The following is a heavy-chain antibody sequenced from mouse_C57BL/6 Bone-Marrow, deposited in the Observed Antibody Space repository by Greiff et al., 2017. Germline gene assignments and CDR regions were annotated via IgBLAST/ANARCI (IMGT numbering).Heavy chain of an antibody. D-gene: IGHD2-3*01. Sequence: QVQLQQSGAELMKPGASVKLSCKATGYTFTGYWIEWVKQRPGHGLEWIGEILPGSGSTNYNAKFKGKATFTADTSSNTAYMQLSSLTTEDSAIYYCARWLLRWDYWYFDVWGTGTTVTVSS. CDR1: GYTFTGYW. CDR2: ILPGSGST. CDR3: ARWLLRWDYWYFDV. J-gene: IGHJ1*03. V-gene: IGHV1-9*01.